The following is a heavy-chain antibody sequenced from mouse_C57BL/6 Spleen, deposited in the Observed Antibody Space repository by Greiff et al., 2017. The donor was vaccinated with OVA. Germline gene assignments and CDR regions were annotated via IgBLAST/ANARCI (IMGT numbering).Heavy chain of an antibody. J-gene: IGHJ4*01. V-gene: IGHV5-17*01. CDR3: ARGPTVVARGYAMDY. CDR2: ISSGSSTI. CDR1: GFTFSDYG. Sequence: DVKLVESGGGLVKPGGSLKLSCAASGFTFSDYGMHWVRQAPEKGLEWVAYISSGSSTIYYADTVKGRFTISRDNAKNTLFLQMTSLRSEDTAMYYCARGPTVVARGYAMDYWGQGTSVTVS. D-gene: IGHD1-1*01.